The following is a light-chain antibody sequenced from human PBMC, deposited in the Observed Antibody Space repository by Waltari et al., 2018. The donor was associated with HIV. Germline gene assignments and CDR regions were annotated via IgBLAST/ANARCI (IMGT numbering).Light chain of an antibody. CDR1: SSDVGGYNY. J-gene: IGLJ3*02. Sequence: SSDVGGYNYVSWYQQHPGKAPKLMIYEVSNRPSGVSNRFSGSTSGNTASLTISGIQAEDEADYYCSSYTSSSTWVFGGGTKLTVL. CDR3: SSYTSSSTWV. CDR2: EVS. V-gene: IGLV2-14*01.